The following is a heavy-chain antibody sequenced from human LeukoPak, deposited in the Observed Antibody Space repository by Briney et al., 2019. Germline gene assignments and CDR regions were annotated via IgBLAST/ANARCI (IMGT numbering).Heavy chain of an antibody. V-gene: IGHV4-39*07. Sequence: SETLSLTCTVSGGSISSSSYYWGWIRQPPGKGLEWIGSIYYSGSTYYNPSLKSRVTISVDTSKNQFSLKLSSVTAADTAVYYCARDWPDYNAHYFDYWGQGTLVAVSS. J-gene: IGHJ4*02. CDR3: ARDWPDYNAHYFDY. CDR1: GGSISSSSYY. D-gene: IGHD4-11*01. CDR2: IYYSGST.